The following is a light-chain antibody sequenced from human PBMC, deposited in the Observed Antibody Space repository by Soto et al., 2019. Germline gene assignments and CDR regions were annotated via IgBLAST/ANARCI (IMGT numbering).Light chain of an antibody. V-gene: IGLV2-14*01. Sequence: QSALTQPASVSGSPGQSITISCTGTSSDVGGYNYVSWYQQHPGKAPKLMIYEVSNRPSGVSNRFSGSKSGNTASLTISGLQAEDEADYYGSSYPSRSTRRVFGTGTKVTVL. CDR1: SSDVGGYNY. CDR2: EVS. CDR3: SSYPSRSTRRV. J-gene: IGLJ1*01.